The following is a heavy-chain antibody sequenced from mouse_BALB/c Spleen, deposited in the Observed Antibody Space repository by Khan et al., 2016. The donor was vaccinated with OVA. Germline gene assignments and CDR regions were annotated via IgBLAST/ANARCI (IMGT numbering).Heavy chain of an antibody. V-gene: IGHV1-26*01. J-gene: IGHJ1*01. CDR2: VNPNNGGT. CDR1: GYSFTGYY. CDR3: AIDRGYFDV. Sequence: EVQLQESGPDLVKPGASVKISCKASGYSFTGYYIHWVKQSHGKSLEWIGRVNPNNGGTSYNQKFKGQAIFTVDKSSNTAYMELRSLTSEDSAVYSCAIDRGYFDVWGAGTTVTVSS.